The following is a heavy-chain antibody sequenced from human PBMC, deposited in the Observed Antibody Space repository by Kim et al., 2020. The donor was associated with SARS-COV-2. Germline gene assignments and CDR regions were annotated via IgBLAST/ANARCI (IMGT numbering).Heavy chain of an antibody. D-gene: IGHD4-17*01. J-gene: IGHJ3*02. CDR3: ARNRAVTPRSAFDI. V-gene: IGHV1-18*04. CDR2: ISAYNGNT. CDR1: GYTFTSYG. Sequence: ASVKVSCKASGYTFTSYGISWVRQAPGQGLEWMGWISAYNGNTNYAQKLQGRVTMTTDTSTSTAYMELRSLRSDDTAVYYCARNRAVTPRSAFDIWGQGTMVTVSS.